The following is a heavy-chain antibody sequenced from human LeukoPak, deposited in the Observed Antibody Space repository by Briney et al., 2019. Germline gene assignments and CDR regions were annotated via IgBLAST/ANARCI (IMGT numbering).Heavy chain of an antibody. CDR3: ARAQRSSSSNYYYGMDV. J-gene: IGHJ6*02. CDR2: ISYDGSNK. Sequence: GRSLRLSCAASGFTFSIYAMHWVRQAPGKGLEWGADISYDGSNKYYADSVKRRFTISRDNSKNTLYLQMNSLRAEDTAVYYCARAQRSSSSNYYYGMDVWGQGTAVTVSS. CDR1: GFTFSIYA. D-gene: IGHD6-6*01. V-gene: IGHV3-30-3*01.